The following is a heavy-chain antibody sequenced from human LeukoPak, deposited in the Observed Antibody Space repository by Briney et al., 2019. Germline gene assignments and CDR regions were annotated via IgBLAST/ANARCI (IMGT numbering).Heavy chain of an antibody. CDR3: ARNQWEKRYYYDSSGYYRFDY. Sequence: SEPLSLTCAVYGGSFSGYYWSWIRQPPGKGLEWIGEINHSGSTNYIPSLKSRVTISVDTSKNQFSLKLSSVTAADTAVYYCARNQWEKRYYYDSSGYYRFDYWGQGTLVTVSS. J-gene: IGHJ4*02. CDR1: GGSFSGYY. V-gene: IGHV4-34*01. CDR2: INHSGST. D-gene: IGHD3-22*01.